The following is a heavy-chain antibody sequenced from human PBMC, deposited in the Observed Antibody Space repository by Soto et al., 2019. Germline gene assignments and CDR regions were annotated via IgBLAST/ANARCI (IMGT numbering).Heavy chain of an antibody. CDR2: INSNDGIT. Sequence: GASVKVSCKASGYTFTSYYLHWVRQAPGQGLEWMGLINSNDGITSYAQRFEGRVTMTRDTSTSTVYMELSSLRSEDTAVYYCSRKRGDGYNHLDYWGQGTLVTVSS. V-gene: IGHV1-46*03. D-gene: IGHD5-12*01. J-gene: IGHJ4*02. CDR1: GYTFTSYY. CDR3: SRKRGDGYNHLDY.